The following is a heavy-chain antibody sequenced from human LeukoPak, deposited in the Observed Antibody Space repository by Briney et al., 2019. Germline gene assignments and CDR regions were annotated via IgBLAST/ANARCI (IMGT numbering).Heavy chain of an antibody. CDR2: FDPEDGET. Sequence: ASVKVSCKVSGYTLTELSMHWVRQAPGKGLERMGGFDPEDGETIYAQKFQGRVTMTEDTSTDTAYMELSSLRSEDTAVYYCATVRDSSGWSEYIFDYWGQGTLVTVSS. CDR1: GYTLTELS. J-gene: IGHJ4*02. V-gene: IGHV1-24*01. CDR3: ATVRDSSGWSEYIFDY. D-gene: IGHD6-19*01.